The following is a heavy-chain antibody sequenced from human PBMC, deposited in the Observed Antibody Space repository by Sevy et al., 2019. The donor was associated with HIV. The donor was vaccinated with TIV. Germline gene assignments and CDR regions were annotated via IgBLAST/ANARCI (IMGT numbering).Heavy chain of an antibody. D-gene: IGHD2-2*01. J-gene: IGHJ6*02. V-gene: IGHV1-8*01. CDR1: GYTFTSYD. CDR2: MSPNSGNR. CDR3: VRILSTSYYNYHALDV. Sequence: VSVKVSCRASGYTFTSYDIHWVRQTTGQGLEWMGWMSPNSGNRGYAQKFQGRVTMTRDTSKGTAYMELSSLRSDDTAVYYCVRILSTSYYNYHALDVWGQGTTVTVSS.